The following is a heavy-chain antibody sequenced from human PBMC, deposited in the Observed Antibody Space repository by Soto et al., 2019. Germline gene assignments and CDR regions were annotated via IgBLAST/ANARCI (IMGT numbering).Heavy chain of an antibody. CDR1: GVPISTYY. CDR2: NYHSGTT. D-gene: IGHD5-12*01. J-gene: IGHJ4*02. V-gene: IGHV4-59*01. CDR3: VRGAYIGYGHGIDY. Sequence: PSETLSLTCAVSGVPISTYYWSWIRQPPGKGLEWIGYNYHSGTTNYNPSLKSRVTISVDTSKNQFSLRLTSVTAADTALYYCVRGAYIGYGHGIDYWGQGTLVTVSS.